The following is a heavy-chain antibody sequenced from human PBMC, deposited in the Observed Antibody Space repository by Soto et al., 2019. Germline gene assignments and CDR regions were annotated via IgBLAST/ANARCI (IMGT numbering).Heavy chain of an antibody. V-gene: IGHV1-18*01. CDR1: VYTFTTYG. D-gene: IGHD3-16*01. CDR3: ARDPYLGDHQY. J-gene: IGHJ4*02. Sequence: QVQLVQSGGEVKKPGASVKVSCKTSVYTFTTYGISWVRQAPGQGLEWVGCISAYSGKTHYAQKFQGKVTMTTDTSTNTAYLELRSLRSDDTAVYYCARDPYLGDHQYWGQGTLVTVSS. CDR2: ISAYSGKT.